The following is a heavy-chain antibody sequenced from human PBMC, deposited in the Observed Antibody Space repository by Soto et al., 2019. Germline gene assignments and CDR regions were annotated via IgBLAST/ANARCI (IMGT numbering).Heavy chain of an antibody. CDR3: ARGNKYYDILTGYRYADWFDP. J-gene: IGHJ5*02. Sequence: SETLSLTCTVSGGSISSGGYYWSWIRQHPGKGLEWIGYIYYSGSTYYNPSLKSRVTISVDTSKNQFSLKLSSVTAADTAVYYCARGNKYYDILTGYRYADWFDPWGQGTLVTVSS. CDR2: IYYSGST. CDR1: GGSISSGGYY. D-gene: IGHD3-9*01. V-gene: IGHV4-31*03.